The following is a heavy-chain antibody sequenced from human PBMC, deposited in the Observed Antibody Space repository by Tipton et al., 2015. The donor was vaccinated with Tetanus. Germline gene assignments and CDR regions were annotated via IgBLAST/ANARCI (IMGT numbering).Heavy chain of an antibody. CDR1: GFTFSSYN. V-gene: IGHV3-23*01. J-gene: IGHJ4*02. CDR3: AKAKTWINLWFGDA. D-gene: IGHD3-10*01. CDR2: VSGTGGST. Sequence: SLRLSCAASGFTFSSYNMNWVRQAPGKGLEWVAGVSGTGGSTYYADSVRGRFTVSRDNSENSLYLQMTSLRAEDTARYYCAKAKTWINLWFGDAWGPGTRVTVSS.